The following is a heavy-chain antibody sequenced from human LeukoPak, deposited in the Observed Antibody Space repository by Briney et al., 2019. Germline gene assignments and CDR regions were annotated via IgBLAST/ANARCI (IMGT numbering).Heavy chain of an antibody. D-gene: IGHD3-10*01. CDR3: ARGRFDYYMDV. Sequence: SETLSLTCAVYGGSFSGYYWSWIRQPPGKRLEWIGEINHSGSTNYNPSLKSRVTISVDTSKNQFSLKLSSLTAADTAVYYCARGRFDYYMDVLGKGTTVTVSS. CDR1: GGSFSGYY. V-gene: IGHV4-34*01. CDR2: INHSGST. J-gene: IGHJ6*03.